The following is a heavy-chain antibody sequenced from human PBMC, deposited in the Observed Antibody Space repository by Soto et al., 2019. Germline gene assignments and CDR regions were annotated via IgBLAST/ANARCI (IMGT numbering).Heavy chain of an antibody. D-gene: IGHD3-22*01. J-gene: IGHJ3*02. CDR2: IGSRTSDI. CDR1: GFTLSRHT. V-gene: IGHV3-21*01. CDR3: VRDYYDTSGYPNTFDM. Sequence: PGGSLRLSCAASGFTLSRHTRNWFRQSPGKGLEWVSFIGSRTSDIYYADSVKGRFTISRDNAKNSLYLDLTRLRAEDTAVYFCVRDYYDTSGYPNTFDMWGQGTMVTVSS.